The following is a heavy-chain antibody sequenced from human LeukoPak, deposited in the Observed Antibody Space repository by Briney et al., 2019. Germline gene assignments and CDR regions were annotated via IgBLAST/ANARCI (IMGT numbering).Heavy chain of an antibody. CDR2: IYYSGST. CDR3: ARDQGYNAFDI. CDR1: DGSISSYY. Sequence: SETLSLTCTVSDGSISSYYWSWIRQPPGKGLEWIGYIYYSGSTSYNPSLKSRVTISVDTSKNQFSLRLSSVTAADTAVYYCARDQGYNAFDIWGQGTMVTVSS. V-gene: IGHV4-59*01. D-gene: IGHD5-24*01. J-gene: IGHJ3*02.